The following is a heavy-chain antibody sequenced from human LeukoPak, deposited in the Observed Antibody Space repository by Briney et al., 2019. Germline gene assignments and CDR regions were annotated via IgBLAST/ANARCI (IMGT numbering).Heavy chain of an antibody. Sequence: SETLSLTCTVSGGSINNINYYWGWIRQPPGKGLEWIESIYYSGNTFHNPSLKSRVTVSVDTSNNQFSLKLDSVTAADTAVYYCARGASSWYSFDYWGQGTLVTVSS. D-gene: IGHD6-13*01. CDR3: ARGASSWYSFDY. V-gene: IGHV4-39*01. J-gene: IGHJ4*02. CDR2: IYYSGNT. CDR1: GGSINNINYY.